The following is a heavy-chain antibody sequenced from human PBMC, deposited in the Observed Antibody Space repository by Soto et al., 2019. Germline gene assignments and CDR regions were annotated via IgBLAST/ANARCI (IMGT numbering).Heavy chain of an antibody. J-gene: IGHJ6*02. CDR3: ARGWKDGYNYFYYSGMDV. CDR2: IIPIFGTA. Sequence: QVQLVQSGAEVKKPGSSVKVSCKASGGTFSSYAISWVRQAPGQGLEWMGGIIPIFGTANYAQKFQGRVTITADESTSTAYMELSSLRSEDTAVYYCARGWKDGYNYFYYSGMDVWGQGTTVTVSS. V-gene: IGHV1-69*01. CDR1: GGTFSSYA. D-gene: IGHD5-12*01.